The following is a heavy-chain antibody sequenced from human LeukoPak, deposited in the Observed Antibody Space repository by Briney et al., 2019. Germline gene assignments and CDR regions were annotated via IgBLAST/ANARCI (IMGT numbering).Heavy chain of an antibody. CDR1: GYSISSAFY. D-gene: IGHD6-19*01. CDR3: ARANSSGWYSFDY. Sequence: SETLSLTCTVSGYSISSAFYWVWIRQSPGKGLQWIGSIYHSGNTYYNPSLESRLTISVDTSKNQFSLKLNSVTAADTAVYYCARANSSGWYSFDYWGQGTLVTVSS. J-gene: IGHJ4*02. V-gene: IGHV4-38-2*02. CDR2: IYHSGNT.